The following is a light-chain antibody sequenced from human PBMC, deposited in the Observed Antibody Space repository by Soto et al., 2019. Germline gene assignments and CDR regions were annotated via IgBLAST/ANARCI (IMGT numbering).Light chain of an antibody. Sequence: QSVLTQPASVSGSPGQSITISCAGTSSDIGGFNFVSWYQQHPGKAPKVIIYDVSDRPSGVSNRFSGSKSGNTASLTISGLQAEDEADYYCSSYTSISTYVFGTGTKVTVL. J-gene: IGLJ1*01. CDR2: DVS. CDR1: SSDIGGFNF. CDR3: SSYTSISTYV. V-gene: IGLV2-14*01.